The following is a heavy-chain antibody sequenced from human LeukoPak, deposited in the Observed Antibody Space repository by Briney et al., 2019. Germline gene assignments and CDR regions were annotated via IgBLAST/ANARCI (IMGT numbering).Heavy chain of an antibody. Sequence: SETLSLNWTVAGGSISSYYWSLIRQLPGKGLDLIGSIVYSGSTDYNPSLKSRVTISVDTSKNQFSLKLSSVTAADTAVYYCARDIRKSYCTNGVCYHNYYYYGMDVWGQGTTVTVSS. CDR1: GGSISSYY. CDR2: IVYSGST. V-gene: IGHV4-59*01. D-gene: IGHD2-8*01. CDR3: ARDIRKSYCTNGVCYHNYYYYGMDV. J-gene: IGHJ6*02.